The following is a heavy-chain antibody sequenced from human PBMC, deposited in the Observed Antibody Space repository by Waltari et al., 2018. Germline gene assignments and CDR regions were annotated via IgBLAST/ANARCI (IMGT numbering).Heavy chain of an antibody. D-gene: IGHD6-19*01. J-gene: IGHJ3*02. Sequence: EVQLVESGGGLVQPGGSLRLSCSASGFPFSGYALHWVRQAPGKRLEYVSALSSNGATPYYADSVKGRFTISRDNAKNTLYLQMSSLRPEDTAVYYCVKAAVGTYAFDIWGQGTAVTVSS. CDR2: LSSNGATP. V-gene: IGHV3-64D*06. CDR1: GFPFSGYA. CDR3: VKAAVGTYAFDI.